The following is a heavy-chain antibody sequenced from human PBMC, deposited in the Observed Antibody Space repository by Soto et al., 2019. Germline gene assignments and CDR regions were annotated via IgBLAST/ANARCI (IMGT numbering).Heavy chain of an antibody. Sequence: QVQLQESGPGLVRPSETLSLTCTVSGGSFSSYYWTWIRQSPGKGLEWIGYIYYSGSTDYNPSLRGRHAISTDTSKNQFSLRLNSMTAADTAVYYCAGRDCSGTNCYYLDYYYMDVWGKGTTVTVSS. CDR1: GGSFSSYY. CDR3: AGRDCSGTNCYYLDYYYMDV. D-gene: IGHD2-2*01. CDR2: IYYSGST. J-gene: IGHJ6*03. V-gene: IGHV4-59*08.